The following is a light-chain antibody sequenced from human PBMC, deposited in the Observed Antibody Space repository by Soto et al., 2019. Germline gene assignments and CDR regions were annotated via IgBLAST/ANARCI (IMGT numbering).Light chain of an antibody. CDR3: QQYGSSPIT. Sequence: EIVLTQSPVTPSLSPGERAPPSCRASQSVSSNLAWYQQKPGQAPRLLIYGASSRATGIPDRFSGSGSGTDFTLTISRLEPEDFAVYYCQQYGSSPITFGQGTRLEIK. V-gene: IGKV3-20*01. J-gene: IGKJ5*01. CDR1: QSVSSN. CDR2: GAS.